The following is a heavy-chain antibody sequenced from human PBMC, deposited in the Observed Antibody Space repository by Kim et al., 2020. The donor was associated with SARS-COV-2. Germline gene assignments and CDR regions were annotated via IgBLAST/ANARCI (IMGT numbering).Heavy chain of an antibody. Sequence: GGSLRLSCAASGFTFSSYAMHWVRQAPGKGLEWVAVISYDGSNKYYADSVKGRFTISRDNSKNTLYLQMNSLRAEDTAVYNCTREKEGSITMIVVHDWYFDHWGRGTLITVTS. V-gene: IGHV3-30-3*01. CDR1: GFTFSSYA. CDR2: ISYDGSNK. CDR3: TREKEGSITMIVVHDWYFDH. J-gene: IGHJ2*01. D-gene: IGHD3-22*01.